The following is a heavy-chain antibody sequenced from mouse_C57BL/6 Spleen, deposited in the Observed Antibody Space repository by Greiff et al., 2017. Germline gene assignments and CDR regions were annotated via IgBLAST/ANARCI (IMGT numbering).Heavy chain of an antibody. J-gene: IGHJ1*03. V-gene: IGHV1-80*01. Sequence: QVQLKQSGAELVKPGASVKISCKASGYAFSSYWMNWVKQRPGQGLEWIGQIYPGDGDTNYNGKFKGKATLTADKSSSTAYMQLSSLTSEDSAVYFCARPHYYGSSYGYFDVWGTGTTVTVSS. CDR2: IYPGDGDT. CDR1: GYAFSSYW. CDR3: ARPHYYGSSYGYFDV. D-gene: IGHD1-1*01.